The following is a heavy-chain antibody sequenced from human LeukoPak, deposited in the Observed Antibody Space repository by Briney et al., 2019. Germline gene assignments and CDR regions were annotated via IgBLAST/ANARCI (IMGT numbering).Heavy chain of an antibody. D-gene: IGHD3-16*01. CDR1: GFTFSRYW. J-gene: IGHJ4*02. Sequence: PGGSLRLSCAASGFTFSRYWMSWVRQAPGKGLEWVSYISSSGRSVHYTESVKGRFTVSRDNAKTSVYLQMNSLRDEDTAVYYCARDLGPVRTNDYWGQGTLVTVSS. CDR2: ISSSGRSV. V-gene: IGHV3-48*02. CDR3: ARDLGPVRTNDY.